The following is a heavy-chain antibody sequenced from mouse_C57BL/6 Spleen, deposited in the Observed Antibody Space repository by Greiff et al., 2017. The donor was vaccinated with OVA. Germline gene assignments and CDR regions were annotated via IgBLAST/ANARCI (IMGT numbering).Heavy chain of an antibody. V-gene: IGHV1-55*01. J-gene: IGHJ4*01. CDR1: GYTFTSYW. CDR2: IYPGSGST. CDR3: ARGDYASRAYYAMGY. Sequence: VQLQQPGAELVKPGASVKMSCKASGYTFTSYWITWVKQRPGQGLEWIGDIYPGSGSTNYNEKFKSKATLTVDTSSSTAYMQLSSLTSEDSAVYYCARGDYASRAYYAMGYWGQGTSVTVSS. D-gene: IGHD1-1*01.